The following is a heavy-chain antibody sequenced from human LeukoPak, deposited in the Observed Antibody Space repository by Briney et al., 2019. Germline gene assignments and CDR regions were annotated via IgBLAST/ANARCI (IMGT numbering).Heavy chain of an antibody. CDR1: GGSISSHY. V-gene: IGHV4-59*11. CDR3: ARVGRKQLWLGGIDY. CDR2: IYYSGST. Sequence: KPPETLSLTCTVSGGSISSHYWSWIRQPPGKGLEWIGYIYYSGSTNYNPSLKSRVTISVDTSKNQFSLKLSSVTAADTAVYYCARVGRKQLWLGGIDYWGQGTLVTVSS. D-gene: IGHD5-18*01. J-gene: IGHJ4*02.